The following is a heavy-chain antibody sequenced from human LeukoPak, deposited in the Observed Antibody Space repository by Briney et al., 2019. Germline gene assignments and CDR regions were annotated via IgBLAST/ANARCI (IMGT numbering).Heavy chain of an antibody. CDR2: IRSKVDNYAT. CDR3: TRLYDIRGL. D-gene: IGHD3-9*01. Sequence: GGSLRLSCAAAEFISTGSAMHWVRHASGKGQEWVGRIRSKVDNYATAYAASVKGRFTISTDESKNMVYLQMNSLKTEDTAVYYCTRLYDIRGLWGQGTLVTVSS. V-gene: IGHV3-73*01. J-gene: IGHJ4*02. CDR1: EFISTGSA.